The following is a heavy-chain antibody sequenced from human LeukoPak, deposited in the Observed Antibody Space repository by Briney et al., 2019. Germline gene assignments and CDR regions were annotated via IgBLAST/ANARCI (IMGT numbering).Heavy chain of an antibody. V-gene: IGHV4-38-2*02. CDR3: ARVVPPTDYGSGSYFWDPYYFDY. J-gene: IGHJ4*02. CDR1: GYSISSGYF. D-gene: IGHD3-10*01. CDR2: IYHSGST. Sequence: KTSETLSLTCTVSGYSISSGYFWGWIRQPPGKGLEWIGSIYHSGSTYYNPSLKSRVTISVDTSKNQFSLKLNSVTAADTAVYYCARVVPPTDYGSGSYFWDPYYFDYWGQGTLVTVSS.